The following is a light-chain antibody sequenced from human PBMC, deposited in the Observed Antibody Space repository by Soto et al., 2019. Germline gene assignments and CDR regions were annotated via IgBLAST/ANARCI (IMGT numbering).Light chain of an antibody. V-gene: IGLV2-14*01. J-gene: IGLJ2*01. CDR1: SSDVGGYNF. Sequence: QSALTQPASVSGSPGQSITISCTGTSSDVGGYNFVSWYQQHPGKAPKLMIYDVSNRPSGVSNRFSGSKSGNTASLTISGLQAEDEADYYCSSYTSSSIRVLFGGGTKLTVL. CDR2: DVS. CDR3: SSYTSSSIRVL.